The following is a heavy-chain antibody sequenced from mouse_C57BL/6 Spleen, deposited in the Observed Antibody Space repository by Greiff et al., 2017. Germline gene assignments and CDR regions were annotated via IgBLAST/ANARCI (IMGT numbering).Heavy chain of an antibody. Sequence: EVKLVESGPELVKPGASVKISCKASGYSFTGYYMHWVKQSHGNILDWIGYIYPYNGVSSYNQKFKGKATLTVDKSSSTAYMELRSLTSEDSAVYYCARASRNYNFDYWGQGTTLTVSS. CDR3: ARASRNYNFDY. CDR1: GYSFTGYY. CDR2: IYPYNGVS. V-gene: IGHV1-31*01. D-gene: IGHD2-1*01. J-gene: IGHJ2*01.